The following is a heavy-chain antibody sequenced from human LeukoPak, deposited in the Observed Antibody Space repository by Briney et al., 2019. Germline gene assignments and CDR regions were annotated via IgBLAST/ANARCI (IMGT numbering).Heavy chain of an antibody. D-gene: IGHD3-22*01. V-gene: IGHV4-31*02. CDR2: IYYSGST. Sequence: PSQTLSLTCTVSGGSISSGGYYWSWIRQHPGKGLEWIGYIYYSGSTYYNPSLKSRVTISVDTSKNKFSLKLSSVTAADTAVYYCAKDEAAKTYYYDSSGYPRDAFDIWGQGTMVTVSS. CDR3: AKDEAAKTYYYDSSGYPRDAFDI. J-gene: IGHJ3*02. CDR1: GGSISSGGYY.